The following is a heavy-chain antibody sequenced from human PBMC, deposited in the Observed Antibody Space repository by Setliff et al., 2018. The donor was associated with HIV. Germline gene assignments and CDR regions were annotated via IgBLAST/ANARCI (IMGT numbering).Heavy chain of an antibody. J-gene: IGHJ4*02. Sequence: GGSLRLSCATYGFTFSSYAMYWVRQAPGKGLEYVSAINSNGGSTYYADSVKGRFTISRDNSKSTVYLQMGSLRAEDMAVYYCARVRVAAVAPYFDFWGQGALVTVSS. CDR3: ARVRVAAVAPYFDF. D-gene: IGHD6-13*01. CDR1: GFTFSSYA. CDR2: INSNGGST. V-gene: IGHV3-64*02.